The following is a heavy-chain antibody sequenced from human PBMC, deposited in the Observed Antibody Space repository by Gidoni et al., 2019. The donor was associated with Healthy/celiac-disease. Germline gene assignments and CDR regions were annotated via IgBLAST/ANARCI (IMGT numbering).Heavy chain of an antibody. Sequence: EVQLVESGGGLVQPGGSLRLSCAASGFTFSSYSMTWVRQAPGKGLEWVSYISSSSSTIYYADSVKGRFTISRDNAKNSLYLQMNSLRAEDTAVYYCARDGWAQNYCSSTSCYQIDAFDIWGQGTMVTVSS. CDR2: ISSSSSTI. CDR3: ARDGWAQNYCSSTSCYQIDAFDI. D-gene: IGHD2-2*01. J-gene: IGHJ3*02. CDR1: GFTFSSYS. V-gene: IGHV3-48*01.